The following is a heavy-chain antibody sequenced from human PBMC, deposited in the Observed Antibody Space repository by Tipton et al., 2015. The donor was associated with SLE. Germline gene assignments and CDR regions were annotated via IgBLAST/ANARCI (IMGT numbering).Heavy chain of an antibody. CDR1: GFTLSNYW. V-gene: IGHV3-74*03. Sequence: LRLSCAASGFTLSNYWMYWVRQPPGKGLVWVSRINSDGSSTTYADSVKGRVTVFRDNAKNTLYLQMSTLRVDDAAVYYCARAPRYYYMDVWGKGTMVTVSS. J-gene: IGHJ6*03. CDR3: ARAPRYYYMDV. CDR2: INSDGSST.